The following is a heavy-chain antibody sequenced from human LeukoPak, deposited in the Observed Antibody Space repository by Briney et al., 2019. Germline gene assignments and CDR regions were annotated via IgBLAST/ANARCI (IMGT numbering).Heavy chain of an antibody. D-gene: IGHD3-22*01. CDR2: TWFDGSNK. CDR3: AKDYYYDSSGPSALDP. V-gene: IGHV3-33*06. Sequence: GGSLRLSCAASGFNFSNYGMHWVRQAPGKGLEWVAITWFDGSNKYYADSVKGRFTISRDNSKNTLYLQMNSLRAEDTAVYYCAKDYYYDSSGPSALDPWGQGTLVTVSS. CDR1: GFNFSNYG. J-gene: IGHJ5*02.